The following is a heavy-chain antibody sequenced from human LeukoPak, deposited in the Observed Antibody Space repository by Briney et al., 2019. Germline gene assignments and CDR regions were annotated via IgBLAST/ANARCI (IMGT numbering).Heavy chain of an antibody. CDR3: ASGDGLRDVSRFDY. CDR1: GFIFSNYA. D-gene: IGHD3-16*01. CDR2: ISGNGGKA. V-gene: IGHV3-23*01. Sequence: PGGSLRLSCVASGFIFSNYAMNWVRQAPGKGLEWVARISGNGGKAYYADSVKGRLTISRDNPKETLFLQMRSLRVEDTALYYCASGDGLRDVSRFDYWGQGIQVTVSS. J-gene: IGHJ4*02.